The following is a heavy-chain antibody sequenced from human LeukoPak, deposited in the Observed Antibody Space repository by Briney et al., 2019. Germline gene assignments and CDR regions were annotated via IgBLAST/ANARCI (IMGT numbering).Heavy chain of an antibody. J-gene: IGHJ4*02. V-gene: IGHV3-23*01. CDR1: GFTFSSYA. Sequence: QTGRSLRLSCAASGFTFSSYAMSWVRRAPGKGLEWVSAISGSGGSTYYADSVKGRFTISRDNSKNTLYLQVNSLRAEDTAVYYCAKDRKYSSSWFEFDYWGQGTLVTVSS. CDR3: AKDRKYSSSWFEFDY. CDR2: ISGSGGST. D-gene: IGHD6-13*01.